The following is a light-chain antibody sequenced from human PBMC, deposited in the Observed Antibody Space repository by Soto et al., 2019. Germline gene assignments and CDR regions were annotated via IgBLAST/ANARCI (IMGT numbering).Light chain of an antibody. CDR1: QGIGRL. CDR2: VAS. J-gene: IGKJ4*01. Sequence: DIQMTQFPSSLSASVVDRVTITFLASQGIGRLLNWHQQKPGKAPNVLINVASTLRSGVPSRFSGSGSGTDFNLTINSLQPEDFATYFCQKSFTTPLNFGGGTKVDIK. CDR3: QKSFTTPLN. V-gene: IGKV1-39*01.